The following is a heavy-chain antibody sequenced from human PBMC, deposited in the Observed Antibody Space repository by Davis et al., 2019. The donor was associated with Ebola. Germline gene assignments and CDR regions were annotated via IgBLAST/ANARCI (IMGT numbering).Heavy chain of an antibody. Sequence: SETLSLTCTVSGGSISSSSYYWGWIRQPPGKGLEWIGSIYYSGSTYYNPSLKSRVTISVDTSKNEFSLILSSVTAADSAVYYCARRGVDYSSYYSDYWGQGTLVTVSS. CDR3: ARRGVDYSSYYSDY. V-gene: IGHV4-39*01. CDR2: IYYSGST. CDR1: GGSISSSSYY. J-gene: IGHJ4*02. D-gene: IGHD4-11*01.